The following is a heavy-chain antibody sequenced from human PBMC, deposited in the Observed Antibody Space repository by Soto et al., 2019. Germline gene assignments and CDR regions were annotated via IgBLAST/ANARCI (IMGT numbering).Heavy chain of an antibody. V-gene: IGHV4-34*01. CDR2: INHSGTT. J-gene: IGHJ6*02. CDR3: ARADRTLVTSYGLDV. D-gene: IGHD2-21*02. CDR1: GGPFSGFY. Sequence: SETLSLTCAVSGGPFSGFYWTWIRQPPGEGLEWIGEINHSGTTNFNPSLRSRLTISLDSSKKHFSLKLTSMTAADAAVYHCARADRTLVTSYGLDVWGQGTTVTVSS.